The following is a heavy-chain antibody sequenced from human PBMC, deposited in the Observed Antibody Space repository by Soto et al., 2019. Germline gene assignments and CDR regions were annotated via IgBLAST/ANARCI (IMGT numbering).Heavy chain of an antibody. Sequence: QITLKESGPTLVKPTQTLTLTCTFSGFSLSTSGVGVGWIRQPPGKALEWLALIYWNDDKRYSQPLKGRLTIAKDTSKNPVVLTMTNMDPVDTATYYCAHSLRGSFDIWGQGTMVTVSS. CDR2: IYWNDDK. V-gene: IGHV2-5*01. CDR3: AHSLRGSFDI. CDR1: GFSLSTSGVG. D-gene: IGHD3-10*01. J-gene: IGHJ3*02.